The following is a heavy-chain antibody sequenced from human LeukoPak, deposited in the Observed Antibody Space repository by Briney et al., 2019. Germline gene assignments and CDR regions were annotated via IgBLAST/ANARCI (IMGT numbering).Heavy chain of an antibody. D-gene: IGHD3-10*01. CDR3: AKNYYGSGSYYNAGAFDI. Sequence: GGSLRLSCAASGFTFSSYWMHWVRQAPGKGLVWVSRINTDGSSTSYADSVEGRFTISRDNAKNTLYLQMNSLRAEDTAVYYCAKNYYGSGSYYNAGAFDIWGQGTMVTVSS. J-gene: IGHJ3*02. CDR2: INTDGSST. V-gene: IGHV3-74*01. CDR1: GFTFSSYW.